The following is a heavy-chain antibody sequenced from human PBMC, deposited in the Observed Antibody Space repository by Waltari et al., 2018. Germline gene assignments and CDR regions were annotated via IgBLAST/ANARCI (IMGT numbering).Heavy chain of an antibody. J-gene: IGHJ4*02. CDR3: ARDRGRGIYLDS. CDR2: VQRSGRT. D-gene: IGHD2-15*01. V-gene: IGHV4-4*02. Sequence: QLQLQESGAGLVKPSATLSLPCSVSGDSMSSTDWCSLVRQSPGKGLEWIGQVQRSGRTNYNPSFASRVPLSVDTSPNPFSLKVTSATAADTAVYFCARDRGRGIYLDSWGQGTLVTVSP. CDR1: GDSMSSTDW.